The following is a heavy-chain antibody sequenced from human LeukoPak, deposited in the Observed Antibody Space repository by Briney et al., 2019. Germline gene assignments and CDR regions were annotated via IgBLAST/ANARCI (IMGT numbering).Heavy chain of an antibody. J-gene: IGHJ4*02. Sequence: GRSLRLSCVASGFTFSNYWMSWVRQAPGKGLEWVANIKQDGSEEYYVDSVRGRFTISRDDAKNSLYLQMNSLRDEDTAVYYCARDNSPFWSGFFDYWGQGTLVTVSS. CDR1: GFTFSNYW. CDR3: ARDNSPFWSGFFDY. D-gene: IGHD3-3*01. V-gene: IGHV3-7*01. CDR2: IKQDGSEE.